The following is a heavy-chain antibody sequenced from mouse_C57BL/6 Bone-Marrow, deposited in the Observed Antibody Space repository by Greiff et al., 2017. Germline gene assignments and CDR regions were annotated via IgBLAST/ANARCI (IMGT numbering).Heavy chain of an antibody. D-gene: IGHD2-5*01. J-gene: IGHJ3*01. CDR1: GYTFTSYW. CDR2: IDPSDSST. CDR3: ERGSNYAWFAY. Sequence: QVHVKQPGAELVKPGASVKLSCKASGYTFTSYWMQWVKQRPGQGLEWIGEIDPSDSSTNYNPKFKGKATLTVDTSSSTAYMQRSSLTSEESAVYYCERGSNYAWFAYWGQGTLVTVSA. V-gene: IGHV1-50*01.